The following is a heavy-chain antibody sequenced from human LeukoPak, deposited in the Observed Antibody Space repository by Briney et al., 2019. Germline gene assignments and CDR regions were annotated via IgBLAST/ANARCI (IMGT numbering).Heavy chain of an antibody. J-gene: IGHJ5*02. V-gene: IGHV5-51*01. Sequence: GESLKISCKGSGYSFTSYWIGWVRQMPGKGLEWMGIIYPGDSDTRYNPSFQDQVTISAGKSISTAYLQWSSLKASDTAMYYCARQRFTMRAYAGNWFDPWGQGTLVTVSS. CDR3: ARQRFTMRAYAGNWFDP. CDR1: GYSFTSYW. CDR2: IYPGDSDT. D-gene: IGHD3-10*01.